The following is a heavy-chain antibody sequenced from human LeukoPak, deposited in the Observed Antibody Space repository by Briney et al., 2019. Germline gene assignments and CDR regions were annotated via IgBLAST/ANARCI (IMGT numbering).Heavy chain of an antibody. J-gene: IGHJ4*02. CDR1: GGSISSGSYY. CDR2: ISYSGST. Sequence: PSEILSLTCTVSGGSISSGSYYWSWIRRPAGKGLEWIGTISYSGSTYYNPSLNSRVTISVDTSKNQFSLKLSSVTAADTAIYYCGTQRDRYQPFAYWGQGTLVTVSS. CDR3: GTQRDRYQPFAY. V-gene: IGHV4-39*01. D-gene: IGHD2-2*01.